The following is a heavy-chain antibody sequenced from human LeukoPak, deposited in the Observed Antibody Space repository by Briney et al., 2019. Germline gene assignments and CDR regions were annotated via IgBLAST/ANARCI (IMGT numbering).Heavy chain of an antibody. CDR1: GFTFSGSA. D-gene: IGHD5-24*01. Sequence: GGSLRLSCAASGFTFSGSAMQWVRQASGKGLEWVGRIRSKANSYATAYAASVKGRFTISRDDSKNTAYLQMNSLKTEDTAVYYCARVGVDGYETWGQGTLVTVSS. CDR3: ARVGVDGYET. CDR2: IRSKANSYAT. V-gene: IGHV3-73*01. J-gene: IGHJ5*02.